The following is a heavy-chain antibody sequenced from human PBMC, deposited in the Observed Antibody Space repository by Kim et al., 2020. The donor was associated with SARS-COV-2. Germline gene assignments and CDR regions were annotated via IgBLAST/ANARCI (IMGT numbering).Heavy chain of an antibody. D-gene: IGHD3-10*01. CDR1: GFTFSSYA. CDR3: AKEGVLDTYYYGSGTKTPTNWFDP. V-gene: IGHV3-23*01. CDR2: ISGSGGST. Sequence: GGSLRLSCAASGFTFSSYAMSWVRQAPGKGLEWVSAISGSGGSTYYADSVKGRFTISRDNSKNTLYLQMNSLRAEDTSVYYCAKEGVLDTYYYGSGTKTPTNWFDPWGQGTLVTVSS. J-gene: IGHJ5*02.